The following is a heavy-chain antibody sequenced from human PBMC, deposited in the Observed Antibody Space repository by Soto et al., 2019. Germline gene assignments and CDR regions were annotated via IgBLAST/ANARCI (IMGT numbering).Heavy chain of an antibody. CDR1: GFTFSSYE. V-gene: IGHV3-48*03. Sequence: GSLRLSCAASGFTFSSYEMNWVRQAPGKGLEWVSYISSSGSTIYYADSVRGRFTISRDNAKNSLYLQMNSLRAEDTAVYYCARGDMHSSIWYSYYYYYGIDVWGQGTSVTVS. CDR2: ISSSGSTI. J-gene: IGHJ6*02. CDR3: ARGDMHSSIWYSYYYYYGIDV. D-gene: IGHD6-13*01.